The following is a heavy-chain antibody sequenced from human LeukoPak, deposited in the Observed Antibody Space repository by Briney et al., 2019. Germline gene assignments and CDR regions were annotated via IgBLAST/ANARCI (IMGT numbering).Heavy chain of an antibody. CDR2: INCNSGAT. D-gene: IGHD1-1*01. Sequence: ASVKVSCKASGHTFSDYHIHWVRQAPGQGLEWMGWINCNSGATNYAQKFQGRVTMTRDTSLTTTYMDLSRLTSDDTAVYYCARELGGGTTREDWLDPWGQGTLVTVFS. CDR1: GHTFSDYH. CDR3: ARELGGGTTREDWLDP. J-gene: IGHJ5*02. V-gene: IGHV1-2*02.